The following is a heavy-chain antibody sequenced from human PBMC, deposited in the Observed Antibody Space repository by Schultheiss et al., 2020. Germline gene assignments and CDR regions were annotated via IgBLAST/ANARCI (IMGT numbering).Heavy chain of an antibody. Sequence: GGSLRLSCAASGFTFSSYGMHWVRQAPGKGLEWVAVISYDGSNKYYADSVKGRFTISRDNSKNTLYLQMNSLRADDTAVYYCARPEYTSSYYFDYWGQGTLVTVSS. CDR1: GFTFSSYG. V-gene: IGHV3-30*03. CDR2: ISYDGSNK. J-gene: IGHJ4*02. CDR3: ARPEYTSSYYFDY. D-gene: IGHD6-6*01.